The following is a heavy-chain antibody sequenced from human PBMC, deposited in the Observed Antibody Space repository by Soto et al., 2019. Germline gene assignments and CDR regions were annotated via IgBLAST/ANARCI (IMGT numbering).Heavy chain of an antibody. CDR2: INPNSGGT. CDR3: ARADYMYAFDI. D-gene: IGHD3-16*01. Sequence: ASVKVSCKASGYTFTGYYMHWVRQAPGQGLEWMGWINPNSGGTNYAQKFQGWVTMTRETSISTAYMELSRLRSDDTAVYYCARADYMYAFDIWGQGTMVTVSS. CDR1: GYTFTGYY. J-gene: IGHJ3*02. V-gene: IGHV1-2*04.